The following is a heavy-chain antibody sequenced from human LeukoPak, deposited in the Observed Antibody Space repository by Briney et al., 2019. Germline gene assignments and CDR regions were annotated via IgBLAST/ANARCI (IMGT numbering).Heavy chain of an antibody. D-gene: IGHD6-13*01. CDR2: ISGSGGST. CDR3: ARGNLAAAGIEFGNSIDFDY. CDR1: GFTFSSYA. J-gene: IGHJ4*02. V-gene: IGHV3-23*01. Sequence: PGRSLRLSCAASGFTFSSYAMSWVRQAPGKGLEWVSAISGSGGSTYYADSVKGRLTISRDNSKNTLYLQMNSLRAEDTAVYYCARGNLAAAGIEFGNSIDFDYWGQGTLVTVSS.